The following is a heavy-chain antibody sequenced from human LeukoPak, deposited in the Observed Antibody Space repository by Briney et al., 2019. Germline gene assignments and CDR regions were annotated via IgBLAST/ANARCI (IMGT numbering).Heavy chain of an antibody. D-gene: IGHD3-3*01. CDR3: ARGVPIFGVVIAALDAFDI. Sequence: GGSLRLSCAASGFTFSSYDMHWVRQAPGKGLEYVSAISSNGGSTYYANSVKGRFTISRDNSKNTLYLQMGSLRAEDMAVYYCARGVPIFGVVIAALDAFDIWGQGTMVTVSS. CDR2: ISSNGGST. CDR1: GFTFSSYD. J-gene: IGHJ3*02. V-gene: IGHV3-64*01.